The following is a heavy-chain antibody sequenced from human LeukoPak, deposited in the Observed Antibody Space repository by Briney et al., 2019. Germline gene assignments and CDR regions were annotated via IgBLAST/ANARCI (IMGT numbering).Heavy chain of an antibody. D-gene: IGHD3-9*01. Sequence: EWIGEINHSGSTNYTPSLKSRLTISVDTSKNQFSLKLSSVTAADTAVYYCARPSATGYAYYWGQGTLVTVSS. J-gene: IGHJ4*02. CDR3: ARPSATGYAYY. V-gene: IGHV4-34*01. CDR2: INHSGST.